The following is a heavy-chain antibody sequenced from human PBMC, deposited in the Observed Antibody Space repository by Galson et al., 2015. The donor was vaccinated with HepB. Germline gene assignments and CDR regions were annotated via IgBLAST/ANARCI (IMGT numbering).Heavy chain of an antibody. J-gene: IGHJ3*01. CDR1: GFIFSSYW. D-gene: IGHD2-2*01. CDR3: ARGPGGSVIVPAASDAFDL. CDR2: IKQDGSLE. Sequence: SLRLSCATSGFIFSSYWMSWIRQAPGKGLEWVANIKQDGSLEHHVDSVKGRFSISRDDAKSSLFLQMNSLRADDTAVYYCARGPGGSVIVPAASDAFDLWGQGTLVTVSS. V-gene: IGHV3-7*03.